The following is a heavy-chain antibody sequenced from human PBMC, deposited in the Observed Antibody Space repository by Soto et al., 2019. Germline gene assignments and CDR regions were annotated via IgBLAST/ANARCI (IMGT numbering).Heavy chain of an antibody. CDR3: ATGSFTSTGGRIGYHYNAMDV. D-gene: IGHD2-2*01. CDR2: IIPIFGPA. Sequence: QAQLVQSGAEVKKPGSSVKVSCKSSGHTFSSHSINWVRQAPGQGLEWMGGIIPIFGPANFAKKFQGRVTITADESTTTAYMELNSLRSEDTAVYYCATGSFTSTGGRIGYHYNAMDVWGQGTTVTVSS. CDR1: GHTFSSHS. J-gene: IGHJ6*02. V-gene: IGHV1-69*01.